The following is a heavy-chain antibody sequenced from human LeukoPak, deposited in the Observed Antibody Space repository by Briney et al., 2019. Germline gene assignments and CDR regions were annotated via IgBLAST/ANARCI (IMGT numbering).Heavy chain of an antibody. CDR2: ISSGGGST. Sequence: GGSLRLSCAASGFTFSSYAMSWVRQAPGKGLEWVSAISSGGGSTYYADSVKGRFTISRDNSKNTLYLQMNSLRAEDTAVYYCAKSPGYSSSWYDYWGQGTLVTVSS. CDR3: AKSPGYSSSWYDY. J-gene: IGHJ4*02. D-gene: IGHD6-13*01. V-gene: IGHV3-23*01. CDR1: GFTFSSYA.